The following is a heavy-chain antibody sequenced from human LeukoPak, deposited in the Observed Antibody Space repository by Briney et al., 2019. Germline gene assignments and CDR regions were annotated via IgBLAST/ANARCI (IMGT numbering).Heavy chain of an antibody. D-gene: IGHD6-19*01. CDR3: ARGGYANGWSN. J-gene: IGHJ4*02. V-gene: IGHV4-59*01. CDR2: IHYNGNS. Sequence: SETLSLTCTVSGDSFSGNYWSWIRQPPGKGLEWLGYIHYNGNSGYNPSLKSRVTISVDTSTNQFTLRLTSVTAADTAVYYCARGGYANGWSNWGQGTLVTVSS. CDR1: GDSFSGNY.